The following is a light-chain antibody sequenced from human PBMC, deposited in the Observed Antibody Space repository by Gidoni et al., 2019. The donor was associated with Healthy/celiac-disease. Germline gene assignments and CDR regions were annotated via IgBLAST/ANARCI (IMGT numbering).Light chain of an antibody. Sequence: DLQMTQSPSTLSASVGDRVTIPCRASQSISNWLAWYQQKPGKAPKLLIYKASSLESGVPSRFSGSGSGTEFTLTISSLQPDDFATYYCQQYNSYPFTFXQXTRLEIK. CDR3: QQYNSYPFT. CDR1: QSISNW. J-gene: IGKJ2*01. V-gene: IGKV1-5*03. CDR2: KAS.